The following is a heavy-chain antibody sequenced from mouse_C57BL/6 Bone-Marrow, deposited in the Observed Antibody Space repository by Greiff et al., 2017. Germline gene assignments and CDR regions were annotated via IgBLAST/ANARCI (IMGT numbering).Heavy chain of an antibody. V-gene: IGHV1-15*01. CDR2: IDPETGGT. J-gene: IGHJ3*01. D-gene: IGHD4-1*01. Sequence: QVQLQQSGAELVRPGASVTLSCKASGYTFTDYEMHWVKQTPVHGLEWIGAIDPETGGTAYNQKFKGKAILTADKSSSTAYMGLRSLTSEDSAVYYCTRKLGGLWFAYWGQGTLVTVSA. CDR3: TRKLGGLWFAY. CDR1: GYTFTDYE.